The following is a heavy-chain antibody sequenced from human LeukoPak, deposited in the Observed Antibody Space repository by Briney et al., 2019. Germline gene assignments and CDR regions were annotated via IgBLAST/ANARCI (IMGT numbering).Heavy chain of an antibody. V-gene: IGHV3-30*04. CDR1: GFTFSSYA. D-gene: IGHD3-22*01. J-gene: IGHJ4*02. CDR3: ARDRPNNNYYDSSGYSMGPPDY. Sequence: GRSLRLSCAASGFTFSSYAMHWVRQAPGKGLEWVAVISYDGSNKYYADSVKGRFTISRDNSKNTLYLQMNSLGAEDTAVYYCARDRPNNNYYDSSGYSMGPPDYWGQGTLVTVSS. CDR2: ISYDGSNK.